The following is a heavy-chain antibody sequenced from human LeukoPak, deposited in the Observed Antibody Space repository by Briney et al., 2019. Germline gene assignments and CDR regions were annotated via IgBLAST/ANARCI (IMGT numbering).Heavy chain of an antibody. V-gene: IGHV3-23*01. D-gene: IGHD6-19*01. J-gene: IGHJ4*02. CDR1: GFTFSSYA. Sequence: GGSLRLSCAASGFTFSSYAMSWVRQAPGKGLEWVSAISGSGGSTYYADSVKGRFTISRDNSKNTLYLQMNSLRAEDTAVYYCAKFGSSYSGIAVAGLNFDYWGQGTLVTVSS. CDR2: ISGSGGST. CDR3: AKFGSSYSGIAVAGLNFDY.